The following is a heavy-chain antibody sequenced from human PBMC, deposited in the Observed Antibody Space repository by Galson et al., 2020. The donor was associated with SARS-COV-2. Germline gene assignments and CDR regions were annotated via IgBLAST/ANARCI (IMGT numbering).Heavy chain of an antibody. CDR2: ISYDGATK. Sequence: QLGESLKIPCAAPGFTFSSSAMHWVRQAPGKGLEWVAIISYDGATKYNSDSVKGRFTISRNNSRNTLYLQMNSLRPDETAVYYCARETDDQTSSWCYYWGQGTLGTVSS. CDR1: GFTFSSSA. CDR3: ARETDDQTSSWCYY. D-gene: IGHD6-13*01. J-gene: IGHJ4*02. V-gene: IGHV3-30*04.